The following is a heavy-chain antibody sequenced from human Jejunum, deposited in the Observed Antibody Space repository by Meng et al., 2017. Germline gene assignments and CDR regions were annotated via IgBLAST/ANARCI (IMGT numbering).Heavy chain of an antibody. CDR3: ARGGYYSFDY. CDR2: IYHSGST. CDR1: GGSISIVYW. J-gene: IGHJ4*02. V-gene: IGHV4-4*02. Sequence: QVQLTQAGPGLVKPSEPLSLTCAVSGGSISIVYWWTWVRQSPGKGLEWIGEIYHSGSTNYNPSLKSRVTISVDKSKNQFSLKLTSVTAADTAVYYCARGGYYSFDYWGQGTLVTVSS. D-gene: IGHD5-18*01.